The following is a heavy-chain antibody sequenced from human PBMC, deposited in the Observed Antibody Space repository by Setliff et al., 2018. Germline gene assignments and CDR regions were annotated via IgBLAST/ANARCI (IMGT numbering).Heavy chain of an antibody. CDR3: ARSRAGTSYFEY. D-gene: IGHD6-19*01. CDR2: IIHSGST. V-gene: IGHV4-39*07. J-gene: IGHJ4*02. Sequence: PSETLSLTCTVSGGSISSGDYYWSWIRQPPGKRLEWIGEIIHSGSTYYNPSLKSRLTLSLDSSKNQFSLKLNSVTAADTAVYYCARSRAGTSYFEYWGQGTLVTVSS. CDR1: GGSISSGDYY.